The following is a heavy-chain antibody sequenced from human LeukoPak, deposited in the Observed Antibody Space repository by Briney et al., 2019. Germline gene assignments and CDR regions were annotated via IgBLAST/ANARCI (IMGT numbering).Heavy chain of an antibody. CDR1: GGSISSGDYY. CDR2: IYYSGST. Sequence: PSETLSLTCTVSGGSISSGDYYWSWIRQPPGKGLEWIGYIYYSGSTYYNPSLKSRVTISVDTSKNQFSLKLSSVTAADTAVYYCARETLIAARPYFDHWGQGTLVTVSS. J-gene: IGHJ4*02. CDR3: ARETLIAARPYFDH. D-gene: IGHD6-6*01. V-gene: IGHV4-30-4*08.